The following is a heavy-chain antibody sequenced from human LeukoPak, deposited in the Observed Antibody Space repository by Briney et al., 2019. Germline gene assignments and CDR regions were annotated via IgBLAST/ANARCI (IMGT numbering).Heavy chain of an antibody. CDR3: AKAPRNSSTMLDY. J-gene: IGHJ4*02. Sequence: SVKVSCKASGGTFSSYAISWVRQAPGQGLEWMGGIIPIFGTANYAQKFQGRVAITADESTSTAYMELSSLRSEDTAVYYCAKAPRNSSTMLDYWGQGTLLTVSS. V-gene: IGHV1-69*01. CDR2: IIPIFGTA. CDR1: GGTFSSYA. D-gene: IGHD6-13*01.